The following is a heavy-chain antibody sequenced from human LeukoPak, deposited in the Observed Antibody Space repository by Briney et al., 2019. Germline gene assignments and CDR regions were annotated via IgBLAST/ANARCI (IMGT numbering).Heavy chain of an antibody. CDR3: ARDIYHQGGAFDI. J-gene: IGHJ3*02. V-gene: IGHV4-59*01. D-gene: IGHD2-2*02. CDR1: RDPISCDY. CDR2: IYYSGST. Sequence: PSETLFLTIWVPRDPISCDYGASIRQPPGKGLEWIGYIYYSGSTNYNPSLKSRVTISVDTSKKQFSLKLSTLTAADTAVYYCARDIYHQGGAFDIWGQGTMVTVSS.